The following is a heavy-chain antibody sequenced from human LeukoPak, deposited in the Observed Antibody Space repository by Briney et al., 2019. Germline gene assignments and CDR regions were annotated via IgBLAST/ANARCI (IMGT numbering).Heavy chain of an antibody. J-gene: IGHJ4*02. CDR2: SYTTGST. CDR3: ARSGGSGFQLDS. CDR1: GYSISSGYY. Sequence: SETLSLTCTVSGYSISSGYYWSWLRQPAGKALEWIGRSYTTGSTNYNPSLKSRVTMSLDTSKNQFSLKLSSVTAADTAVYYCARSGGSGFQLDSWGQGTLVTVSS. V-gene: IGHV4-4*07. D-gene: IGHD3-16*01.